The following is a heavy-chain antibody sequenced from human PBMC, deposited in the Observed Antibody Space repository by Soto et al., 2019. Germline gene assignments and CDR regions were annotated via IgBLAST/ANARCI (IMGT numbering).Heavy chain of an antibody. D-gene: IGHD6-13*01. CDR2: IYYSGRP. Sequence: QVQLQESGPRLVKPSETLSLTCTVSGGSFSTYYWSWIRQTPGQGLVWIGTIYYSGRPNYSVSLNSRVTISIDTYRKQLSLQWNAATAADTAVYYCVGNEGSRRSWTLFGMDVWGQWTTVTVSS. CDR1: GGSFSTYY. V-gene: IGHV4-59*01. J-gene: IGHJ6*02. CDR3: VGNEGSRRSWTLFGMDV.